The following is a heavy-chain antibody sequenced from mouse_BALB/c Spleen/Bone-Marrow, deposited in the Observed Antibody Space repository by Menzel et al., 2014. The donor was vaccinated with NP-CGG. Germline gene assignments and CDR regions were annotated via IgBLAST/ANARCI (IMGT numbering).Heavy chain of an antibody. D-gene: IGHD2-3*01. CDR1: GITFSDAW. CDR3: TGNGYYEEVYFEY. J-gene: IGHJ2*01. V-gene: IGHV6-6*01. CDR2: IRGKTNNHAI. Sequence: DVQLHESGVGFVQPGGSMQLSCAASGITFSDAWMEWVRQSPEKGLEWVAVIRGKTNNHAIYYAESVKGRFTIATDDSKSSVYLQMNRLRAEDTGIYYCTGNGYYEEVYFEYLGQGTTLTVSS.